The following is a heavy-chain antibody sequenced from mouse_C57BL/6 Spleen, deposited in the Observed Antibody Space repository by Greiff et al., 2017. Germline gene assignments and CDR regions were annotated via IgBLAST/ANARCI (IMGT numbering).Heavy chain of an antibody. CDR1: GYTFTDYE. Sequence: VQLQQSGAELVRPGASVTLSCKASGYTFTDYEMHWVKQTPVHGLEWIGAIDPETGGTAYNQKFKGKAILTADKSSSTAYMELRSLTSEDSAVYYCTRPVVATGDYWGQGTPLTVSA. CDR2: IDPETGGT. V-gene: IGHV1-15*01. J-gene: IGHJ2*01. D-gene: IGHD1-1*01. CDR3: TRPVVATGDY.